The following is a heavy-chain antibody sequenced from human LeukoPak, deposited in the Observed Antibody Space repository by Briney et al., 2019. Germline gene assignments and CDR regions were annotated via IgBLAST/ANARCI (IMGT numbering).Heavy chain of an antibody. Sequence: SGGSLRLSYAASGFNFSNYRMNRVRQAPGKRMAWVANIKQDGSEKYYVDSVKGRFTISRDNAKNSLYLQMNSLRAEDTAVYYCARDRGSSGWYEFDYWGQGTLVTVSS. CDR2: IKQDGSEK. V-gene: IGHV3-7*01. CDR1: GFNFSNYR. CDR3: ARDRGSSGWYEFDY. J-gene: IGHJ4*02. D-gene: IGHD6-19*01.